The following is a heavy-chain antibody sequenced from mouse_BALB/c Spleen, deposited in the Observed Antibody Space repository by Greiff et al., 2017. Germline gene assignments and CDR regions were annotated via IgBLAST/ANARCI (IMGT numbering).Heavy chain of an antibody. Sequence: DVKLQESGPGLVKPSQSLSLTCTVTGYSITSDYAWNWIRQFPGNKLEWMGYISYSGSTSYNPSLKSRISITRDTSKNQFFLQLNSVTTEDTATYYCAREAYRYDGIDYWGQGTTLTVSS. J-gene: IGHJ2*01. CDR3: AREAYRYDGIDY. V-gene: IGHV3-2*02. CDR1: GYSITSDYA. CDR2: ISYSGST. D-gene: IGHD2-14*01.